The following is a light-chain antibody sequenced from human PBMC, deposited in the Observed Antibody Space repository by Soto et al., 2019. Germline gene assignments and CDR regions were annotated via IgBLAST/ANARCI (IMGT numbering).Light chain of an antibody. V-gene: IGLV2-14*03. Sequence: QSALTQPASVSGSPGQSITISCTGTSSDIGAYNFVSWYQQHPGKAPKLMIYNVNNRASGFSSRFAGSKSGNRASLTISGLRAEGEADYYCSSYAGRNTFVFGTGTKLTVL. J-gene: IGLJ1*01. CDR2: NVN. CDR3: SSYAGRNTFV. CDR1: SSDIGAYNF.